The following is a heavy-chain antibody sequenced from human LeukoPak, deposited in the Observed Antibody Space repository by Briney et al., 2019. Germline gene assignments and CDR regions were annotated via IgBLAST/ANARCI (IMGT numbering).Heavy chain of an antibody. CDR3: AKDEYFPQLPLYYYYGMDV. CDR2: ISYDGSNK. J-gene: IGHJ6*02. V-gene: IGHV3-30*18. Sequence: GGSLRLSCAASGFTFSSYGMHWVRQAPGKGLEWVAVISYDGSNKYYADSVKGRFTISRDNSKNTLYLQMNSLRAEDTAVYYCAKDEYFPQLPLYYYYGMDVSGQGTTVTVSS. CDR1: GFTFSSYG. D-gene: IGHD2-2*01.